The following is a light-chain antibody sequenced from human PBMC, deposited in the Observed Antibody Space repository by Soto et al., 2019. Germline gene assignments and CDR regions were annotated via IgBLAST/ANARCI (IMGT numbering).Light chain of an antibody. V-gene: IGLV1-40*01. CDR2: GNS. CDR3: QSHDSSLSEGV. CDR1: SSNIGAGYD. J-gene: IGLJ2*01. Sequence: QSVLTQPPSVSGAPGQRVTISCTGSSSNIGAGYDVHWYQQLPGTAPKLLIYGNSNRPSGVPDRLSGSKSGTSASLAISGLQADDEGDYCCQSHDSSLSEGVFGGGTKLTVL.